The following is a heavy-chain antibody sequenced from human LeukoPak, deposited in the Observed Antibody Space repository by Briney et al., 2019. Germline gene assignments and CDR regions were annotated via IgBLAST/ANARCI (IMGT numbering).Heavy chain of an antibody. V-gene: IGHV3-21*01. D-gene: IGHD2-15*01. CDR3: AREDEYCSGGSCYVEWIGYYGMDV. CDR1: GFTFSSYS. J-gene: IGHJ6*02. Sequence: GRSLRLSCAASGFTFSSYSMNWVRQAPGKGLEWVSSISSSSSYIYYADSVKGRFTISRDNAKNSLYLQMNSLRAEDTAVYYCAREDEYCSGGSCYVEWIGYYGMDVWGQGTTVTVSS. CDR2: ISSSSSYI.